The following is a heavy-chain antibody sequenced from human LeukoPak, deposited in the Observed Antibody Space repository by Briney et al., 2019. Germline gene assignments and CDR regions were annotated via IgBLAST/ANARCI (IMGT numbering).Heavy chain of an antibody. Sequence: PSETLSLTCAVYGGSFSGYYWSWIRQPPGKGLEWIGEINHSGSTNYNPSLKSRVTTSVDTSKNQFSLKLSSVTAADTAVYYCARGYSYGLYYYYYGMDVWGQGTTVTVSS. CDR1: GGSFSGYY. V-gene: IGHV4-34*01. J-gene: IGHJ6*02. D-gene: IGHD5-18*01. CDR2: INHSGST. CDR3: ARGYSYGLYYYYYGMDV.